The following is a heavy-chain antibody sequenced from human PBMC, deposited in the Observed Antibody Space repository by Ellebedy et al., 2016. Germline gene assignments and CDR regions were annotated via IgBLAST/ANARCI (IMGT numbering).Heavy chain of an antibody. J-gene: IGHJ4*02. Sequence: GGSLRLSXSASGFSLSIFTVQWVRQAPGKGLEWVSSISSTGNFLDYADSVKGRFTISRDNAKNTLYLQMNSLRVDDTAVYFCTRDQVGVGPTSDYWGQGTLVTVSS. CDR2: ISSTGNFL. V-gene: IGHV3-21*01. CDR1: GFSLSIFT. CDR3: TRDQVGVGPTSDY. D-gene: IGHD1-26*01.